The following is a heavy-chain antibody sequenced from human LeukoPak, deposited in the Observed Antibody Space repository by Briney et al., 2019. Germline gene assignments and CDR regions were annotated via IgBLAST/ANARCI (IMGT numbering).Heavy chain of an antibody. J-gene: IGHJ4*02. CDR1: GGSISSYY. V-gene: IGHV4-59*08. CDR2: IYYSGST. CDR3: LTWIRGVGY. Sequence: SETLSLTCTVSGGSISSYYWSWIRQPPGKGLEWIGYIYYSGSTNYNPSLKSRVTISVDTSKNQFSLKLSSVTAADTAVYYCLTWIRGVGYWGQGTLVTVSS. D-gene: IGHD5-18*01.